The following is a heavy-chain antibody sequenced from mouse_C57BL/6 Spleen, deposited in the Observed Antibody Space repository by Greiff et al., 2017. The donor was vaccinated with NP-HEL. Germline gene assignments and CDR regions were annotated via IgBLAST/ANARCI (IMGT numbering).Heavy chain of an antibody. CDR1: GFTFSDYG. J-gene: IGHJ3*01. V-gene: IGHV5-17*01. CDR2: ISSGSSTI. D-gene: IGHD2-1*01. CDR3: ARGVYGNYPSWFAY. Sequence: EVHLVESGGGLVKPGGSLKLSCAASGFTFSDYGMHWVRQAPEQGLEWVAYISSGSSTIYYADTVKGRFTLSSDNAKNTLFLQMTRLVSEDTAMYYCARGVYGNYPSWFAYWGQGTLVTVSA.